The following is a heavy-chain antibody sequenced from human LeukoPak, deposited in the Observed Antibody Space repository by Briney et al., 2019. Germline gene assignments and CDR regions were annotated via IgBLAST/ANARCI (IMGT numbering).Heavy chain of an antibody. CDR1: GFTFSDYY. V-gene: IGHV3-11*01. CDR2: ISSSGSTI. Sequence: RGSLRPSCAASGFTFSDYYMSWIRQAAGNGLEWVSYISSSGSTIYYADSVKGRFTISRHNAKNSLYLQMNSLRAEDTAVYYCARANWADALYFDYWGQGTLVTISS. CDR3: ARANWADALYFDY. J-gene: IGHJ4*02. D-gene: IGHD7-27*01.